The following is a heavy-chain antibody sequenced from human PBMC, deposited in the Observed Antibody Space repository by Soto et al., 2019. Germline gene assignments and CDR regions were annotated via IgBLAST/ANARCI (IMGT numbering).Heavy chain of an antibody. V-gene: IGHV3-33*01. CDR1: GFTFSHYG. J-gene: IGHJ4*02. CDR2: ILNDGSRQ. D-gene: IGHD4-17*01. Sequence: QVQLVESGGGVVQPGRSLRLSCEASGFTFSHYGMRWFRQAPGKGLEWVAVILNDGSRQHYADSVKGRLTISRDNSKNTLYLDMNSLRVEDTAVYYCARDDDYGDNGLDYWGQGTLVTVSS. CDR3: ARDDDYGDNGLDY.